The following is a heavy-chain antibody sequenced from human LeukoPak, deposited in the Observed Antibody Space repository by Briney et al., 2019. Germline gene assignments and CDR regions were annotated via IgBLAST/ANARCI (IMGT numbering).Heavy chain of an antibody. CDR1: ALTFGNYW. CDR2: IDRKGRCA. Sequence: PGRSLRPACAASALTFGNYWTCCVRQAPGNSTVWDSRIDRKGRCATYADSVMGRFTNYSENANNTLFLQMIDQRVDDTAVYYCAREEMEVAGLQYWGQGTLVTVSS. J-gene: IGHJ4*01. CDR3: AREEMEVAGLQY. V-gene: IGHV3-74*01. D-gene: IGHD6-19*01.